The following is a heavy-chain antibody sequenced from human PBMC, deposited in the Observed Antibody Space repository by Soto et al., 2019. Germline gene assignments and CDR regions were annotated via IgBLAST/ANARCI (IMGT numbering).Heavy chain of an antibody. CDR1: GGSFSGYY. CDR2: INHSGST. J-gene: IGHJ4*02. D-gene: IGHD2-8*02. CDR3: ARDKITGLFDY. V-gene: IGHV4-34*01. Sequence: QVQLQQWGAGLLKPSETLSLTCAVYGGSFSGYYWPWIRQPPGTGLEWIGEINHSGSTNYNPSLKSRVTITVDSSQNQFSLKLTSVTAADTAVYYCARDKITGLFDYWGQGTLVTVSS.